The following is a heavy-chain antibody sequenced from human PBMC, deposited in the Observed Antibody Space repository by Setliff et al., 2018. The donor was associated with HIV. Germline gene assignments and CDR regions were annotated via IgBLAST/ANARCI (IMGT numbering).Heavy chain of an antibody. D-gene: IGHD3-10*01. CDR1: GFTFNKAC. J-gene: IGHJ3*02. CDR2: IWYDGSNK. CDR3: ARESSTVRGVIDI. Sequence: HPGGSLRLSCAATGFTFNKACMNWVRQAPGKGLEWVAVIWYDGSNKYYADSVKGRFTVSRDNSKNTVYLQMNSLRDEDRAVYYCARESSTVRGVIDIWGQGTMVTVSS. V-gene: IGHV3-33*07.